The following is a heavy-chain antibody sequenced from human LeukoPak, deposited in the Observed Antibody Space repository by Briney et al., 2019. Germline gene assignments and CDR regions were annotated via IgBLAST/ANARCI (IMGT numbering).Heavy chain of an antibody. Sequence: SETLSLTCAVYGGSFSGYFWTWIRQPPGKGLEWIGEINHSGNTNYNPSLKSRVTISVDTSKNQFSLKLRSVTAADTSVYYCARLLGHYGVDPWGQGTLVTVPS. CDR2: INHSGNT. CDR3: ARLLGHYGVDP. D-gene: IGHD3-10*01. J-gene: IGHJ5*02. V-gene: IGHV4-34*01. CDR1: GGSFSGYF.